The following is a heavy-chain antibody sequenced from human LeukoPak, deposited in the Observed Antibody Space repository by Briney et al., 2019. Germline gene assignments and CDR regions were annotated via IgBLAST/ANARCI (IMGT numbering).Heavy chain of an antibody. CDR1: GGSISGYY. V-gene: IGHV4-59*12. Sequence: SETLSLTCSVSGGSISGYYWSWIRQPPGKGLEWIGYIYYTGNTNYNPSLKSRVTISVDRSKNQFSLKLSSVTAADTAVYYCARVERYYYDSSGQDYWGQGTLVTVSS. J-gene: IGHJ4*02. D-gene: IGHD3-22*01. CDR2: IYYTGNT. CDR3: ARVERYYYDSSGQDY.